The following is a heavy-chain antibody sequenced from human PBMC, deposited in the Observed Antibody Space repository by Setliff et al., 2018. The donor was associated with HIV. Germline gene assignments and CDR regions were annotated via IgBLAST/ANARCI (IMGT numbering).Heavy chain of an antibody. Sequence: SETLSLTCNVSGASVSSSSNYWGWIRQPPGKGLEWIGSIYYSGNTYYNPSLKNRVTIYVDTSKNQFSLKLSSVTAADTAVYYCARERLEYYGSGSYPHQNYYYYYMDVWGKGTTVTV. CDR1: GASVSSSSNY. CDR3: ARERLEYYGSGSYPHQNYYYYYMDV. V-gene: IGHV4-39*02. J-gene: IGHJ6*03. D-gene: IGHD3-10*01. CDR2: IYYSGNT.